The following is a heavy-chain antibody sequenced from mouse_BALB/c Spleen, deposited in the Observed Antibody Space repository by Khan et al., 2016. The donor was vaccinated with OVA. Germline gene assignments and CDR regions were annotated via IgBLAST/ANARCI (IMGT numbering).Heavy chain of an antibody. CDR2: INPSNGDT. CDR3: TRSGYGSLAY. V-gene: IGHV1-53*01. J-gene: IGHJ3*01. CDR1: GYTFTSYY. Sequence: QVQLQQSGAELVKPGASVRLSCKASGYTFTSYYLYWVKQRPGQGLEWIGDINPSNGDTNFNEKFKSKATLTVDKSSSTAYIHLNSLTSEDSAVYYGTRSGYGSLAYWGQGTLVTVSA. D-gene: IGHD2-2*01.